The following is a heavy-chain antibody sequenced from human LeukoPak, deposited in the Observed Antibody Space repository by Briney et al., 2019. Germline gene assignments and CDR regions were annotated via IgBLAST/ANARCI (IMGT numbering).Heavy chain of an antibody. CDR3: ATNWNLDY. Sequence: GGSLRLSCAASGFMFSSYAMSWVRQAPGKGLEWVSVISNSGDTTYYADSVKGRFTISRDNSKHTLALQMNSLRAEDTAVYYCATNWNLDYWGQGALVTVPS. J-gene: IGHJ4*02. CDR1: GFMFSSYA. V-gene: IGHV3-23*01. D-gene: IGHD1-1*01. CDR2: ISNSGDTT.